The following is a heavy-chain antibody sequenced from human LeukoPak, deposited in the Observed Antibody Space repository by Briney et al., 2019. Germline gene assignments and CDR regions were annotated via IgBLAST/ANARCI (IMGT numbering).Heavy chain of an antibody. CDR3: ASGFSSSPYFDY. J-gene: IGHJ4*02. V-gene: IGHV3-21*01. CDR2: ITGSSSYI. CDR1: GFTFSNYD. Sequence: GGSLRLSCAASGFTFSNYDMHWVRQAPGKGLEWVSFITGSSSYIYYTDSVKGRFTISRDNAKNSLFLQMNSLRDEDTAVYYCASGFSSSPYFDYWGQGTLVTVSS. D-gene: IGHD6-6*01.